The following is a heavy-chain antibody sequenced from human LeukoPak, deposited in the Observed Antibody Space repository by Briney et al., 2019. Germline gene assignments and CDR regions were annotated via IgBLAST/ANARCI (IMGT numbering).Heavy chain of an antibody. J-gene: IGHJ4*02. CDR2: ISYDGSNK. V-gene: IGHV3-30*04. D-gene: IGHD5-24*01. CDR3: AKSGYNRFDY. Sequence: GRSLRPSCAASGFTFSSYAMHWVRQAPGKGLEWVAVISYDGSNKYYADSVKGRFTISRDNSKNTLYLQMNSLRAEDTAVYYCAKSGYNRFDYWGQGTLVTVSS. CDR1: GFTFSSYA.